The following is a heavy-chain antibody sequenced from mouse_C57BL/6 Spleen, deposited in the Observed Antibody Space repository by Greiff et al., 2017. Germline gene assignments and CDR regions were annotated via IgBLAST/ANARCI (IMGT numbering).Heavy chain of an antibody. D-gene: IGHD4-1*01. Sequence: DVTLVESEGGLVQPGSSMKLSCTASGFTFSDYYMAWVRQVPEKGLEWVANINYDGSSTYYLDSLKSRFIISRDNAKNILYLQMSSLKSEDTATYYCARYGTSPGRGYAMDYWGQGTSVTVSA. V-gene: IGHV5-16*01. J-gene: IGHJ4*01. CDR3: ARYGTSPGRGYAMDY. CDR1: GFTFSDYY. CDR2: INYDGSST.